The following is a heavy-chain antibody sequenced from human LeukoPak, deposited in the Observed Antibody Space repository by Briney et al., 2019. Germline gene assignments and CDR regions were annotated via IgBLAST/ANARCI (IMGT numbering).Heavy chain of an antibody. CDR2: INSDGSST. D-gene: IGHD3-16*02. Sequence: GVSLRLSCAASGFTFSSYWMHWVRQAPGKGLVWVSRINSDGSSTSYADSVKGRFTISRDNAKNTLYLQMNSLRAEDTAVYYCAREDMITFGGVIVPKNYFDYWGQGTLVTVSS. V-gene: IGHV3-74*01. CDR3: AREDMITFGGVIVPKNYFDY. J-gene: IGHJ4*02. CDR1: GFTFSSYW.